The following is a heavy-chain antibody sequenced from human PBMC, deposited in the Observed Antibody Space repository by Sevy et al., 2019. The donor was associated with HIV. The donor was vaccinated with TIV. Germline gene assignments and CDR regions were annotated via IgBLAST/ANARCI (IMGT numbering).Heavy chain of an antibody. Sequence: ASVKVSCKASGYTFSGYYLHWVRQGPGQGLEWVGWINPDSGDTMYAQKFHGRVTMTRDTSIRTGYMELSSLGSDDTAFYYCARHDYVWGNYRAFDYWGQGTLVTVSS. V-gene: IGHV1-2*02. CDR3: ARHDYVWGNYRAFDY. CDR2: INPDSGDT. D-gene: IGHD3-16*02. J-gene: IGHJ4*02. CDR1: GYTFSGYY.